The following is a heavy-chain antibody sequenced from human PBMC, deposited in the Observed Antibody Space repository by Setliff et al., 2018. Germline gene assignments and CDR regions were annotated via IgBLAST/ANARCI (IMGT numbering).Heavy chain of an antibody. Sequence: SETLSLTCTVSGGSISSSSYYWGWIRQPPGKGLEWIGSIYYSGSTYYNPSLKSRVTISVDTSKNQLSLNLRSDDTAVYYCARLTYNLYYYYLDVWGKGTPVTVSS. D-gene: IGHD1-1*01. CDR2: IYYSGST. CDR1: GGSISSSSYY. J-gene: IGHJ6*03. CDR3: ARLTYNLYYYYLDV. V-gene: IGHV4-39*07.